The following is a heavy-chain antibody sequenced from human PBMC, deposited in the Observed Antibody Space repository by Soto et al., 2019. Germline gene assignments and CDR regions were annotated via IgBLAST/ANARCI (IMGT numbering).Heavy chain of an antibody. CDR2: IFYSGST. CDR3: ARDFCGGDCSDDYYYSAMDV. V-gene: IGHV4-61*01. CDR1: GGSVSSGSHY. J-gene: IGHJ6*02. D-gene: IGHD2-21*02. Sequence: SETLSLTCTVSGGSVSSGSHYWSWIRQPPGKGPEWIGQIFYSGSTNYNPSLKGRVTISVDTSKNQFSLELSSVTAADTAVYFCARDFCGGDCSDDYYYSAMDVWGQGTTVTVSS.